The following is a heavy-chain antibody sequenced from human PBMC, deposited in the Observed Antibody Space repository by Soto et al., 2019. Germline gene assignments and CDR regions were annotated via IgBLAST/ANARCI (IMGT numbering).Heavy chain of an antibody. V-gene: IGHV4-4*02. D-gene: IGHD6-13*01. CDR1: GGSVSSRYW. CDR2: IYHSGSA. CDR3: ARYNAASGTYYFDY. Sequence: QVELQESGPGLVKPSGTLSLTCAVSGGSVSSRYWWSWVRQSPGKGLEWIGEIYHSGSANYNPSLKSLVTMSVDNSKNQFSLRLNSVTAADTAVYYCARYNAASGTYYFDYWGQGTLVTVSS. J-gene: IGHJ4*02.